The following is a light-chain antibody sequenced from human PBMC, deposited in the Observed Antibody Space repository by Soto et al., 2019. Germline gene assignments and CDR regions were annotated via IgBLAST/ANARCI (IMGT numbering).Light chain of an antibody. CDR3: CLYAGSYTYV. CDR2: DVS. CDR1: SSDVGGYNY. J-gene: IGLJ1*01. Sequence: QSVLTQPRSVSGSPGQSVTISCTGTSSDVGGYNYVSWYQQHPGKAPKLMIYDVSKRPSGVPDRFSGSKSGNTASLTISGLQAEDEADYYCCLYAGSYTYVFGTGTNVTVL. V-gene: IGLV2-11*01.